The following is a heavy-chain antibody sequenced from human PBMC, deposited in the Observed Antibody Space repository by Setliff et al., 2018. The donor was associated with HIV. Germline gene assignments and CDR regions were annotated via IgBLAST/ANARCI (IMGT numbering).Heavy chain of an antibody. CDR3: TTDAKGYRELGSDY. CDR2: IKSKIDGGTT. J-gene: IGHJ4*02. Sequence: GGSLRLSCAASGFTFSNAWMSWVRQAPGKGLEWVGRIKSKIDGGTTDYVAPVKGRFTISRDDSKNTLYLQMNSLKTEDTAVYYCTTDAKGYRELGSDYWGQGTLVTVSS. CDR1: GFTFSNAW. V-gene: IGHV3-15*01. D-gene: IGHD2-15*01.